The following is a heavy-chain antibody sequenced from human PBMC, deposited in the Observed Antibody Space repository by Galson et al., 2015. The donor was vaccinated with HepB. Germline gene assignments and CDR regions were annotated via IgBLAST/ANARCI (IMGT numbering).Heavy chain of an antibody. CDR3: ARVSVGDCSGSICD. D-gene: IGHD2-15*01. Sequence: SLRLSCAASGFTFSDYSMNWVRQAPGKGLEWVSYISTSSSSIHYADSVKGRFTISRDNAKNSLYLQMNSLRDEDTGAYYCARVSVGDCSGSICDWGQGALATVSS. V-gene: IGHV3-48*02. J-gene: IGHJ4*02. CDR2: ISTSSSSI. CDR1: GFTFSDYS.